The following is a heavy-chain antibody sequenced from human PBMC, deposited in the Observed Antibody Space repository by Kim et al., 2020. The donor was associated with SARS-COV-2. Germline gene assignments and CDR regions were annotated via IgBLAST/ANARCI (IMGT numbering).Heavy chain of an antibody. D-gene: IGHD3-9*01. CDR2: IYYSGST. V-gene: IGHV4-39*01. J-gene: IGHJ4*02. CDR1: GGSISSSSYY. CDR3: ARHKADWVRYFDWLRGD. Sequence: SETLSLTCTVSGGSISSSSYYWGWIRQPPGKGLEWIGSIYYSGSTYYNPSLKSRVTISVDTSKNQFSLKLSSVTAADTAVYYCARHKADWVRYFDWLRGDWGQGTLVTVSS.